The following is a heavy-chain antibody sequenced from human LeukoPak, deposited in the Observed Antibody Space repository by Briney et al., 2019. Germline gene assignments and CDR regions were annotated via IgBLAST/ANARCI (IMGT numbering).Heavy chain of an antibody. CDR3: ARSPGYSSSWLNAFDI. CDR2: ISYSGKT. D-gene: IGHD6-13*01. Sequence: SETLSLTCTVSGGSITTTSHYWGWVRQPPGKGLEWLGSISYSGKTYYNPSLKSRVTISVDTSNNQFSLKLSSVTAADTAVYYCARSPGYSSSWLNAFDIWGQGTMVTVSS. CDR1: GGSITTTSHY. J-gene: IGHJ3*02. V-gene: IGHV4-39*01.